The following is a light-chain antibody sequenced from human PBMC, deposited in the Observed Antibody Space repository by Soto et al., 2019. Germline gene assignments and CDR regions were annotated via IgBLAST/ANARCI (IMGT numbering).Light chain of an antibody. CDR3: QQCNNWPRT. J-gene: IGKJ1*01. CDR1: QSVSSY. Sequence: EIVMTHSPATLSVSPGERSTLSFRASQSVSSYLAWYQQKPGQAPRLLIYGASTRATGIPARFSGSGSGTDFTLTISSLQSEDLAVYYCQQCNNWPRTFGQGTKVDIK. V-gene: IGKV3-15*01. CDR2: GAS.